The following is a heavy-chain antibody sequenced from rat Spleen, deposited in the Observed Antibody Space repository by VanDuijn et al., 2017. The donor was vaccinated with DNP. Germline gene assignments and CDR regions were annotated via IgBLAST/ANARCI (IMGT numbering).Heavy chain of an antibody. V-gene: IGHV5-19*01. CDR3: VRPDYYDGSYPHY. D-gene: IGHD1-12*02. CDR2: ISPSGGGT. Sequence: EVQLVESGGGLVQPGRSLKVSCAASGITFSNSGMHWIRQAPTKGLEWVTSISPSGGGTYYRHSVKGRFTISRDNAKSTLYLQMYSLRSEDMATYYCVRPDYYDGSYPHYWGQGVMVTVSS. CDR1: GITFSNSG. J-gene: IGHJ2*01.